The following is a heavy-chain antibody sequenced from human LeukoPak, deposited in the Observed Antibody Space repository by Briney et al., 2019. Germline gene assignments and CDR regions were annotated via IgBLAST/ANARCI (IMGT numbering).Heavy chain of an antibody. J-gene: IGHJ4*02. V-gene: IGHV4-30-4*08. CDR1: GGSISSGDYY. CDR3: ARSIAVGGIDY. D-gene: IGHD6-19*01. CDR2: IYYSGST. Sequence: KTSQTLSLTCTVSGGSISSGDYYWSWIRQPPGKGLEWIGYIYYSGSTYYNPSLKSRVTISVDTSKNQFSLKLSSVTAADTAVYYCARSIAVGGIDYWGQGTLVTVSS.